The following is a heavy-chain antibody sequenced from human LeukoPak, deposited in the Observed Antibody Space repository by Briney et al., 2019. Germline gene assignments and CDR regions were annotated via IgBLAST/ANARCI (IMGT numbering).Heavy chain of an antibody. D-gene: IGHD3-3*01. V-gene: IGHV3-7*01. CDR2: IKPDGGEK. CDR3: GRVRGGYYTDY. J-gene: IGHJ4*02. CDR1: GFTFSSYM. Sequence: GGSLRLSCAASGFTFSSYMMTWVRQAPGKGLEWVANIKPDGGEKFYVDSVRGRFTISRDNAKNSLYLQMNSLRAEDTAVYYCGRVRGGYYTDYWGQGTLVTVSS.